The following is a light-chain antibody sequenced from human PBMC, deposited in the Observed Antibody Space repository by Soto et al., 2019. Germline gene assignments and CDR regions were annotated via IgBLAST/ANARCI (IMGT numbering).Light chain of an antibody. V-gene: IGLV2-14*03. CDR3: SSYTTSNTRQIV. CDR2: DIT. Sequence: QSALTQPASVSGSPGQAITLSCTGTSSEVGGYNYVSWYQHHPGKAPKLIIYDITNRPAGVSNPFSGSKSGNTASLTISGLQPEDEADYYCSSYTTSNTRQIVFGTGTQLTVL. J-gene: IGLJ6*01. CDR1: SSEVGGYNY.